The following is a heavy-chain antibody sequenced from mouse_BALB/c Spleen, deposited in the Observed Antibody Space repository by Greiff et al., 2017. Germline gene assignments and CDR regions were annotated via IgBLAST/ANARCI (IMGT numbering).Heavy chain of an antibody. Sequence: QVQLQQSGAELMKPGASVKISCKATGYTFSSYWIEWVKQRPGHGLEWIGEILPGSGSTNYNEKFKGKATFTADTSSNTAYMQLSSLTSEDSAVYYCARYQYGNFAWFAYWGQGTLVTVSA. D-gene: IGHD2-10*02. CDR1: GYTFSSYW. V-gene: IGHV1-9*01. CDR3: ARYQYGNFAWFAY. CDR2: ILPGSGST. J-gene: IGHJ3*01.